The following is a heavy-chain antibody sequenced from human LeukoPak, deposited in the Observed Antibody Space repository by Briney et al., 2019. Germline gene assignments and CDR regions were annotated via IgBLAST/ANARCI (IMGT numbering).Heavy chain of an antibody. CDR1: GFTFSNYW. D-gene: IGHD3-3*01. Sequence: PGGSLRLSCVASGFTFSNYWMSWVRQAPGKGLEWVANIKEDGTEKYYVDSVKGRFTISRDNAKSSLYLQMDGLRAEDTAVYYCASPIGGQMGGYWGQGTLVTVSS. J-gene: IGHJ4*02. CDR3: ASPIGGQMGGY. V-gene: IGHV3-7*01. CDR2: IKEDGTEK.